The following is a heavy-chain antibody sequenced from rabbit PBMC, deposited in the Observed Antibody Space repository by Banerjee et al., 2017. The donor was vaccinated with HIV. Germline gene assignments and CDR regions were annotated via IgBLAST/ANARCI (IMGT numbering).Heavy chain of an antibody. CDR3: ARGSAYAGAGYAL. V-gene: IGHV1S40*01. J-gene: IGHJ4*01. Sequence: QSLEESGGDLVQPGASLTLTCTASGLDFSSSHYMCRVRQAPGKGLEWTACIYVGGSGTTYYASWAKGRFTISKTSSTTVTLQMTSLTAADTATCFCARGSAYAGAGYALWGQGTLVTVS. CDR1: GLDFSSSHY. CDR2: IYVGGSGTT. D-gene: IGHD4-2*01.